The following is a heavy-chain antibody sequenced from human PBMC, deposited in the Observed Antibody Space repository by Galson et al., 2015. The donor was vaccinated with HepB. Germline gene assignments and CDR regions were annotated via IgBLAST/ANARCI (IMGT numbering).Heavy chain of an antibody. V-gene: IGHV1-8*01. CDR2: MNPNSGNT. CDR1: GYTFTSYD. D-gene: IGHD3-3*01. Sequence: SVKVSCKASGYTFTSYDINWVRQATGQGLEWMGWMNPNSGNTGYAQKFQGRVTMTRNTSISTAYMELSSLRSEDTAVYYCAREVGADFWSGYYKKVGGTSLSRSEDDYWGQGTLVTVSS. CDR3: AREVGADFWSGYYKKVGGTSLSRSEDDY. J-gene: IGHJ4*02.